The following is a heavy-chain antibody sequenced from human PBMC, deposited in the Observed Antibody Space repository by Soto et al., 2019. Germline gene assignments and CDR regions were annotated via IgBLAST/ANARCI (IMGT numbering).Heavy chain of an antibody. V-gene: IGHV2-5*02. CDR2: IYWDDDK. J-gene: IGHJ4*02. CDR1: GFSLTTYGVG. Sequence: QITLKKSGPTLVKPTQTLTLTCTFSGFSLTTYGVGVGWIRQPPGKALQWLALIYWDDDKRYCPSLKSRLTITKDTSTNQVVLTMTNMAPVDTATYFCAHRLTLNSDWNYGRFDYWGQGTLVTVSS. CDR3: AHRLTLNSDWNYGRFDY. D-gene: IGHD1-7*01.